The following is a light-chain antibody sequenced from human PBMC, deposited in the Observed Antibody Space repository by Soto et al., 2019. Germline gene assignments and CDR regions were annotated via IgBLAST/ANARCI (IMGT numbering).Light chain of an antibody. CDR3: QQSYSSPPS. CDR1: QGISTS. CDR2: GAS. V-gene: IGKV1-39*01. J-gene: IGKJ2*01. Sequence: DIQMTQSPSSLSASVGDKVSITCRASQGISTSLNWYQHKPGKAPNLLIYGASSSQSGVPSRFSGSGSGTDFTLTITDHQPEDFATYYCQQSYSSPPSCGQGTKLEI.